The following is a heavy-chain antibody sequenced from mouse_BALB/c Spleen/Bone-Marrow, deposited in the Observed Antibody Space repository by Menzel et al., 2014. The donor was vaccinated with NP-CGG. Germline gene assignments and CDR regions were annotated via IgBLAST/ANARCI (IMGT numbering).Heavy chain of an antibody. J-gene: IGHJ1*01. Sequence: DVKLQESGGGLVQPGGSLRLSCATSGFTFTDYYMSWVRQPPGKALEWLGFIRNKAKGYTTDYSASVKGRFTISRDNSQSISYLQMNTLRAEDSATYYCARDENVGIYWYFDVWGAGTTVTVSS. CDR3: ARDENVGIYWYFDV. CDR1: GFTFTDYY. V-gene: IGHV7-3*02. CDR2: IRNKAKGYTT.